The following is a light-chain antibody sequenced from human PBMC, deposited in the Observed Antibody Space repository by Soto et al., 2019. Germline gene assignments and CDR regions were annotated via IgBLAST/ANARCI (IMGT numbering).Light chain of an antibody. CDR1: QSVSSAY. CDR2: NVS. J-gene: IGKJ1*01. Sequence: IVLTRSPVTLSLSPGERSTLSFRASQSVSSAYLAWYQQKPGQAPRLLIYNVSRRATGIPDRFSGSGSGTDFTLTVSRLEPEDFAVYYCQQYGASPETFGQGTKVDI. V-gene: IGKV3-20*01. CDR3: QQYGASPET.